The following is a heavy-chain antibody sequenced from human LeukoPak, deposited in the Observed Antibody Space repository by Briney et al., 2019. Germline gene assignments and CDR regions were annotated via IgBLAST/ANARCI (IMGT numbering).Heavy chain of an antibody. V-gene: IGHV1-2*02. CDR3: ARGPMTRYSSGWPVLFDY. Sequence: ASVKVSCKASGYTFTGYYLHWVRQAPGQGLEYMGWINPNSGGTNYAQKFQGRVTMTRDTSISTAYMELSRLRSDDTAVYYCARGPMTRYSSGWPVLFDYWGQGTLVTVSS. CDR2: INPNSGGT. J-gene: IGHJ4*02. CDR1: GYTFTGYY. D-gene: IGHD6-19*01.